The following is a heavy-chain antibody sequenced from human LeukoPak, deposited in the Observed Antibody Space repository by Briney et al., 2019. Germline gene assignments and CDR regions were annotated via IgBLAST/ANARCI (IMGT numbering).Heavy chain of an antibody. D-gene: IGHD3-9*01. CDR2: ISSGGSTI. Sequence: PGGSLRLSCAASGFTFSSYEMNWVRQAPGKGLEWVSYISSGGSTIYYADSVKGRFTISRDNAKNSLYLQMNSLRAEDTAVYYCARGYDELLRYSIPRGFEYGMDVWGQGTTVTVSS. CDR1: GFTFSSYE. V-gene: IGHV3-48*03. J-gene: IGHJ6*02. CDR3: ARGYDELLRYSIPRGFEYGMDV.